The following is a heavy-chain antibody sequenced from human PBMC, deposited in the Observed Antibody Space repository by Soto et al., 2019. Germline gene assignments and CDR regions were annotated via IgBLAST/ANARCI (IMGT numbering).Heavy chain of an antibody. CDR2: IYYIGNT. CDR1: NGSISSRSSY. J-gene: IGHJ4*01. CDR3: GGQDYGAKGYYFEN. D-gene: IGHD4-17*01. V-gene: IGHV4-39*01. Sequence: QLQLQESGSGLVKPSETLSLTCVVSNGSISSRSSYWGWIRQTPGKGLEWIGSIYYIGNTYYNPSLKIRVTISIDASKTQFSLKMNSVTAADTAVYFCGGQDYGAKGYYFENCG.